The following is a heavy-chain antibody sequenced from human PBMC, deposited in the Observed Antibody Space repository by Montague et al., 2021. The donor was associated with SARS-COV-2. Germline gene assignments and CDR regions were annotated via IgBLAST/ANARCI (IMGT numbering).Heavy chain of an antibody. V-gene: IGHV4-59*01. D-gene: IGHD6-13*01. CDR3: VRVGVSNWYSFFDY. Sequence: SETLSLTCTVSGGSISSYYWSWIRQPPGKGLEWIGYIFNSGSTNYNPSLKNRVTISVDTSKNQLSLRLRSVTAADTAVYYCVRVGVSNWYSFFDYWGQGTLVTVSS. CDR1: GGSISSYY. J-gene: IGHJ4*02. CDR2: IFNSGST.